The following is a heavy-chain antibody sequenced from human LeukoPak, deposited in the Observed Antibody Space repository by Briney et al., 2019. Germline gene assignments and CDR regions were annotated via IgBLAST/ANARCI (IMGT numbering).Heavy chain of an antibody. CDR1: GFTFSTYN. CDR2: ITYI. Sequence: GGSLRLSCAASGFTFSTYNMSWVRQAPGKGLEWVSSITYIYYADSVKCRFSISRDNAKNSLYLQMKSLRVEDTAVYYCVRGDSSGRYYFDFWGQGTLVTVSS. V-gene: IGHV3-21*06. J-gene: IGHJ4*02. D-gene: IGHD3-22*01. CDR3: VRGDSSGRYYFDF.